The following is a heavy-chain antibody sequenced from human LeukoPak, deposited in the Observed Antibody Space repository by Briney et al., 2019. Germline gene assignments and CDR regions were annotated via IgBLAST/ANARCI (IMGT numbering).Heavy chain of an antibody. Sequence: GGSLRLSCAAFGFTFSSYAMSWVRQAPGKWLEWVSAISGSGGSTYYADSVKGRFTISRDNSKNTLYLQMNSLRAEDTAVYYCAKVKKPAAIHRVGNWFDPWGQGTLVTVSS. V-gene: IGHV3-23*01. CDR1: GFTFSSYA. D-gene: IGHD2-2*02. J-gene: IGHJ5*02. CDR3: AKVKKPAAIHRVGNWFDP. CDR2: ISGSGGST.